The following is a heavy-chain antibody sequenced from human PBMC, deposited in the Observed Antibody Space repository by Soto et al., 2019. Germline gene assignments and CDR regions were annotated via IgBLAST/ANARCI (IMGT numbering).Heavy chain of an antibody. Sequence: QVQLVQSGAEVKKPGSSVKVSCKASGGTFSSYAISWVRQAPGQGLEWMGGIIPIFGTANYAQKFQGRVTSNADESTSTAYMELSSLSSEDTAVYYCARKTTGAWYFYLWGRGTLVTVSS. J-gene: IGHJ2*01. D-gene: IGHD4-17*01. CDR3: ARKTTGAWYFYL. V-gene: IGHV1-69*01. CDR2: IIPIFGTA. CDR1: GGTFSSYA.